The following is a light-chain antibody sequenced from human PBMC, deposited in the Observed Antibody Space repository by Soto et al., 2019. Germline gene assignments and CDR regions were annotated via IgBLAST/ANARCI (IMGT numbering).Light chain of an antibody. V-gene: IGKV3-20*01. CDR2: AAS. CDR3: QQYVPSPPSWT. J-gene: IGKJ1*01. Sequence: ETVLTQSPGTLSLSPGEGATLSCRASQSVSSSYLAWYQQKPGQTPRLLIYAASNRATGIPDRFSGSGSGTDFTLTISRLEPEDFAVYYCQQYVPSPPSWTFGQGTKVEIK. CDR1: QSVSSSY.